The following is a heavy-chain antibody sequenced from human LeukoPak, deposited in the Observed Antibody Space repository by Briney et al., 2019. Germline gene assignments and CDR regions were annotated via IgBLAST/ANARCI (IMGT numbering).Heavy chain of an antibody. CDR1: GFTFSHFW. Sequence: PGGSLRLSCGASGFTFSHFWMSWVRQAPGKGLEWVAYTKKTGSETYYVDSVKGRFTITRDNTRNSLFLQMYSLRAEDTAVYFCAREDGYCSGGNCYSYFDSWGQGTLVTVSS. J-gene: IGHJ4*02. CDR2: TKKTGSET. D-gene: IGHD2-15*01. CDR3: AREDGYCSGGNCYSYFDS. V-gene: IGHV3-7*01.